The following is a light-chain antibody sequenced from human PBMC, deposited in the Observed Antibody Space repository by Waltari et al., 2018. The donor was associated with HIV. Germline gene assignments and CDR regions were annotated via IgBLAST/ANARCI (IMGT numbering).Light chain of an antibody. V-gene: IGKV3-15*01. CDR1: KSVSSD. Sequence: IVMTQSPATLSVSPGERVTLSCRASKSVSSDLAWYQQKPGQTPRLFIYCASTSATGIPARFSGSGSGTDFTLTISSLQSEDFAVYYCQQYKDWPLTFGGGSKVEIK. CDR3: QQYKDWPLT. J-gene: IGKJ4*01. CDR2: CAS.